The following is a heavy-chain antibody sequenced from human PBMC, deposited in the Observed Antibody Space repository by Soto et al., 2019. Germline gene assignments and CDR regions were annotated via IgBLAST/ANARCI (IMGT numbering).Heavy chain of an antibody. J-gene: IGHJ6*02. D-gene: IGHD6-13*01. CDR2: IYPGDSDT. Sequence: GESLKISCNGSGYSFTSYWIGWVRQMPGKGLEWMGIIYPGDSDTRYSPSFQGQVTISADKSISTAYLQWSSLKASDTAMYYCARAIAADPYYYYYGMDVWGQGTTVTVSS. V-gene: IGHV5-51*01. CDR1: GYSFTSYW. CDR3: ARAIAADPYYYYYGMDV.